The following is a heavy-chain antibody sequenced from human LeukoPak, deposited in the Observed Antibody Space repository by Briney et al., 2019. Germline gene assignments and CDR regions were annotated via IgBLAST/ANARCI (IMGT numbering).Heavy chain of an antibody. CDR2: ISAYNGNT. CDR3: ARMYSSSWENPFDY. J-gene: IGHJ4*02. Sequence: GASVKVSCKASGYTFTSYGISWVRQAPGQGLEWMGWISAYNGNTNYAQKLQGRVTMTTDTSTSTAYMELRSLRSDDTAVYYCARMYSSSWENPFDYWGQGTLVTVSS. D-gene: IGHD6-6*01. V-gene: IGHV1-18*01. CDR1: GYTFTSYG.